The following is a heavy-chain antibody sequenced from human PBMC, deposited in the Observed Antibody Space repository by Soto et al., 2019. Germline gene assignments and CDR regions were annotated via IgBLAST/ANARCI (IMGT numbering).Heavy chain of an antibody. CDR3: ASGCLSMTYYYDSSGYLRTPFFDY. V-gene: IGHV1-69*13. Sequence: SVKVSCKASGGTFSSYAISWVRQAPGQGLKRMGRIIPIFGTANYAQKFQGRVTITADESTSTANMEMSSLRSEDTAVYYCASGCLSMTYYYDSSGYLRTPFFDYWGQGTLVTVSS. CDR1: GGTFSSYA. J-gene: IGHJ4*02. D-gene: IGHD3-22*01. CDR2: IIPIFGTA.